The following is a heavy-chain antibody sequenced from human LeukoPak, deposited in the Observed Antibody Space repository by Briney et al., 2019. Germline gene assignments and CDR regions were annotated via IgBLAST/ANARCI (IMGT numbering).Heavy chain of an antibody. D-gene: IGHD6-13*01. J-gene: IGHJ4*02. CDR3: AKVPIGGSWYRGPFDY. V-gene: IGHV3-48*03. Sequence: GGSLRLSCAASGFTFSSYEMNWVRQAPGKGLEWVSYISSSGSTIYYADSVKGRFTISRDNAKNSLYLQMNSLRAEDTAVYYCAKVPIGGSWYRGPFDYWGQGTLVTVSS. CDR1: GFTFSSYE. CDR2: ISSSGSTI.